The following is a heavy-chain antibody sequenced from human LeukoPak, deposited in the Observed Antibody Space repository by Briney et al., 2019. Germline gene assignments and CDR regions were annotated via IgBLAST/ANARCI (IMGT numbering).Heavy chain of an antibody. CDR3: ARFYYSSSWSLDY. V-gene: IGHV1-2*02. J-gene: IGHJ4*02. CDR1: GYTFTGYY. CDR2: INPNNGGT. D-gene: IGHD6-13*01. Sequence: GASVKVSCKASGYTFTGYYMHWVRQAPGQGLEWMGWINPNNGGTNYAQKFQGRVTMTRDTSISTAYMELSRLRSDDTAVYYCARFYYSSSWSLDYWGQGTLVTVSS.